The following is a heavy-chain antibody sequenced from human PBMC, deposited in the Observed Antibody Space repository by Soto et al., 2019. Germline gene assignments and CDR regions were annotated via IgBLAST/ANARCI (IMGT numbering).Heavy chain of an antibody. D-gene: IGHD6-13*01. CDR3: ARDLVDNRYSSSWYPSYYYYGMDV. CDR2: INPNSGGT. J-gene: IGHJ6*02. V-gene: IGHV1-2*04. CDR1: GYTFTGYY. Sequence: ASVKVSCKASGYTFTGYYMHWVRQAPGQGLEWMGWINPNSGGTNYAQKFQGWVTMTRDTSISTAYMELSRLRSDDTAVYYRARDLVDNRYSSSWYPSYYYYGMDVWGQGTTVTVSS.